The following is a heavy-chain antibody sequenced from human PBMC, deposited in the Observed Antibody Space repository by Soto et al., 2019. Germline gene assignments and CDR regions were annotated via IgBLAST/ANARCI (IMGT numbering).Heavy chain of an antibody. J-gene: IGHJ5*02. CDR2: SDREDGET. Sequence: QVRLIQSGTEVKKPGASVKVSCSLSGSALTELSLHWVRQAPGKGLEWMGCSDREDGETFYAPKFKGRVTVTEDTSTNTAYMELRSLGSEDTAVYYCTRGNSFDPWGQGTLVAVSS. V-gene: IGHV1-24*01. CDR1: GSALTELS. CDR3: TRGNSFDP.